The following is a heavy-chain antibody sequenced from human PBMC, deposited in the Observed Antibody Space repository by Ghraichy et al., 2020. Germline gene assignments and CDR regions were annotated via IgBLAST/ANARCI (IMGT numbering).Heavy chain of an antibody. CDR3: AKYTFAGGTTRAFDS. J-gene: IGHJ4*02. V-gene: IGHV3-23*01. Sequence: GGSLRLSCAASGFTFSSYAMTWVRQAPGKGPEWVSIIGVGGRDTYYGDSVKGRFTISRDNSKSTLYLQMDSLRAEDTATYYCAKYTFAGGTTRAFDSWGQGTLVTVSS. CDR1: GFTFSSYA. D-gene: IGHD1-7*01. CDR2: IGVGGRDT.